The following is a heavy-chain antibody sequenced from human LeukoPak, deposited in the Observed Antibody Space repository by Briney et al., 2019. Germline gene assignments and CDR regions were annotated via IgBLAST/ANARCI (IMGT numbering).Heavy chain of an antibody. CDR2: ISSNGGST. CDR3: GRGEYDYGDYGYLGSRIEY. CDR1: GFTFSTYV. V-gene: IGHV3-64*01. D-gene: IGHD4-17*01. J-gene: IGHJ4*02. Sequence: GGSLRLSCAASGFTFSTYVMHWVRQAPGKGLEYVSGISSNGGSTYYANSVKGRFTISRDKSKNTLHLQMGSLRAEDMAVYYCGRGEYDYGDYGYLGSRIEYWGRGTLVTVSS.